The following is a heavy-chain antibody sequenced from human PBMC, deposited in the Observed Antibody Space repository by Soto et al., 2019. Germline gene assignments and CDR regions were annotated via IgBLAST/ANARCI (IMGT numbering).Heavy chain of an antibody. Sequence: QVQLVESGGGVVQPGRPLRLSCAASGFTFSSYGMHWVRQAPGKGLEWVAVIWYDGSNKYYADSVKGRFTISRDNSKNTLYLQMNSLRAEDTAVYYCARDSGSYAFDYWGQGTLVTVSS. CDR1: GFTFSSYG. CDR2: IWYDGSNK. V-gene: IGHV3-33*01. J-gene: IGHJ4*02. CDR3: ARDSGSYAFDY. D-gene: IGHD1-26*01.